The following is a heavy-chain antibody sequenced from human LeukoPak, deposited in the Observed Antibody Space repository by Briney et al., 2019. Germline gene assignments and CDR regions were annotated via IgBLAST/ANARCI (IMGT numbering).Heavy chain of an antibody. V-gene: IGHV3-53*04. CDR3: ARDSVVDNRDY. CDR1: GFSFSSNY. Sequence: GGSLRLSCAASGFSFSSNYMTWVRQAPGKGLQWVSVIYSGGGTYYADSVKGRFTISRHNSQNTLYLQMNSLRPEDTAVYYCARDSVVDNRDYRGQGTLVTVSS. CDR2: IYSGGGT. J-gene: IGHJ4*02. D-gene: IGHD3-22*01.